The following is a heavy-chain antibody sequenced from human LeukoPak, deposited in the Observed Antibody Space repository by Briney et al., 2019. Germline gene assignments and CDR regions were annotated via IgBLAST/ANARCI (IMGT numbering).Heavy chain of an antibody. D-gene: IGHD2-15*01. J-gene: IGHJ2*01. CDR2: IWYGGSNK. V-gene: IGHV3-33*08. CDR3: ASVGVVDATPYWYFDL. Sequence: TGGSLRLSCAASGFTFSSYGMHWVRQAPGKGLEWVAVIWYGGSNKYYADSVKGRFTISRDISKNTLYLQMNSLRAGDTAVYYCASVGVVDATPYWYFDLWGRGTLVTVSS. CDR1: GFTFSSYG.